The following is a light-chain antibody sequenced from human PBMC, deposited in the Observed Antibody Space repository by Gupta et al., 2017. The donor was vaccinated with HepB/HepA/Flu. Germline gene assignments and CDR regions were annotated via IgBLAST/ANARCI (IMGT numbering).Light chain of an antibody. CDR1: SSDVGGYNF. CDR2: HVN. J-gene: IGLJ2*01. Sequence: QSALTQSASVSGSPGPSITIPCTGTSSDVGGYNFVSGYQQHPGKDPKLILYHVNNRPSGVSNRFSGSKSGNTASLTISGLQAEDEADYYCSSYTSSSTLLFGGGTKLT. CDR3: SSYTSSSTLL. V-gene: IGLV2-14*01.